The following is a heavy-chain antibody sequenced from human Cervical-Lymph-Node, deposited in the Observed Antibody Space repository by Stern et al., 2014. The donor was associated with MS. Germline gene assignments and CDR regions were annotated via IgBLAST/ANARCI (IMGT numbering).Heavy chain of an antibody. V-gene: IGHV1-18*01. CDR2: IKNYNGDT. Sequence: VQLVESGVEVKKPGASVKVSCKASGYTFTSSGITWVRQAPGQGLEWMGWIKNYNGDTNYAQKLQGRVTMTTDTSSTTAHMEVRSLRYDDTAVYYCARDTAQVASWYFDLWGRGTLVTVSS. D-gene: IGHD2-21*02. CDR1: GYTFTSSG. CDR3: ARDTAQVASWYFDL. J-gene: IGHJ2*01.